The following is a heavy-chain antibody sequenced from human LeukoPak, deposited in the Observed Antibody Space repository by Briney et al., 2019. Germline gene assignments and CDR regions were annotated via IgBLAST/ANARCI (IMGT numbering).Heavy chain of an antibody. J-gene: IGHJ4*02. CDR3: ARQPCSGGSCRFNC. V-gene: IGHV4-39*01. CDR1: GGSISSSTYY. D-gene: IGHD2-15*01. CDR2: IYYSGST. Sequence: SETLSLTCTVSGGSISSSTYYWGWSRQPPGKGLEWIGSIYYSGSTYYNPSLKSRVTISVDTSKNQFSLKLSSVTAADTAVYYCARQPCSGGSCRFNCWGQGTLVTVSS.